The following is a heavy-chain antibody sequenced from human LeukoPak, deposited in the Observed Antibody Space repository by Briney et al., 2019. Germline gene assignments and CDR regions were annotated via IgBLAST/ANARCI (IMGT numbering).Heavy chain of an antibody. CDR2: IYYSGST. J-gene: IGHJ3*02. V-gene: IGHV4-30-4*01. D-gene: IGHD3-3*01. CDR1: GGSISSGDYY. CDR3: ARRDRRLASITIFGVVIIRDAFDI. Sequence: PSETLSLTCTVSGGSISSGDYYWSWIRQPPGKGLEWIGYIYYSGSTYYNPSLKSRVTISVDTSKNQFSLKLSSVTAADTAVYYCARRDRRLASITIFGVVIIRDAFDIWGQGTMVTVSS.